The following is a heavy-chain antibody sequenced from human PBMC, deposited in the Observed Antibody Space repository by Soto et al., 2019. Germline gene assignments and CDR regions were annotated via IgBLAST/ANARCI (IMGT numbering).Heavy chain of an antibody. CDR3: ARGGCGYCSSTTAEWFAP. V-gene: IGHV1-18*01. J-gene: IGHJ5*02. CDR1: GYTFTSYG. Sequence: QVQLVQSGAEVKKPGASVKVSCKASGYTFTSYGISWVRQAPGQGLEWMGWTSAYNGNTNYAQKLQGRVTMTTDTSTSTADMERRSLRSDDTAVYYCARGGCGYCSSTTAEWFAPWGQRTLVTVSS. D-gene: IGHD2-2*03. CDR2: TSAYNGNT.